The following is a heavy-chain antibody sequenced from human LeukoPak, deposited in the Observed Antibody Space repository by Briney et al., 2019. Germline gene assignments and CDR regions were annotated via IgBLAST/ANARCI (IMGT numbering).Heavy chain of an antibody. J-gene: IGHJ5*02. D-gene: IGHD1-26*01. CDR1: GYTFTGYY. CDR2: INPNSGGT. Sequence: ASVKVSCKASGYTFTGYYMHWVRQAPGQGLEWMGWINPNSGGTNYAQKFQGRVTMTRDTSISTAYLQWSSLKASDTAMYYCARHRVGATRAWFDPWGQGTLVTVSS. V-gene: IGHV1-2*02. CDR3: ARHRVGATRAWFDP.